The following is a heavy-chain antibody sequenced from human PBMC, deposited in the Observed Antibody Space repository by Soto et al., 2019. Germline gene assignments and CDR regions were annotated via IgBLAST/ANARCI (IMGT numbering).Heavy chain of an antibody. CDR2: ISYDGSNK. CDR3: ARDYRDGYFDS. CDR1: GFTFSSYA. V-gene: IGHV3-30-3*01. Sequence: XGSLRLSCAAAGFTFSSYAMHWVRQAPGKGLEWVAVISYDGSNKYYADSVKGRFTISRDNSKNTLYLQMNSLRAEDTAAYYCARDYRDGYFDSWGQGTLVTVSS. J-gene: IGHJ4*02.